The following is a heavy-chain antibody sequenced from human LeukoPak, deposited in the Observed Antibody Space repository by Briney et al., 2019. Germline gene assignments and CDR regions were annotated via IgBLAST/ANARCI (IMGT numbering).Heavy chain of an antibody. CDR1: GFTFSSYS. CDR3: ARAPTVLVGYCSSSSCQADY. D-gene: IGHD2-2*01. J-gene: IGHJ4*02. V-gene: IGHV3-21*01. CDR2: ISGDSRYI. Sequence: GSLRLSCAASGFTFSSYSMNWVRQAPGKGLEWVSAISGDSRYIYYADSVRGRFTISRDNAENSLYLQMNSLRVEDTAVYYCARAPTVLVGYCSSSSCQADYWGQGTLVTVSS.